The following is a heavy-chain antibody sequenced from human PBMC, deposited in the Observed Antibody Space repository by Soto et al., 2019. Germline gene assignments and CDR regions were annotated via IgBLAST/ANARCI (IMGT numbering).Heavy chain of an antibody. CDR3: AKDHSRDGMDV. J-gene: IGHJ6*02. D-gene: IGHD3-10*01. CDR2: IAYDGSTQ. V-gene: IGHV3-30*18. CDR1: GFSFSNYG. Sequence: QVQLVESGGGVVQPGRSLRLSCAASGFSFSNYGMHWVRQAPGKGLEWVAVIAYDGSTQYYADSVKGRFTISRDNSKNTLYLQMRSLKSDDSAVYYSAKDHSRDGMDVWGQATTVTVSS.